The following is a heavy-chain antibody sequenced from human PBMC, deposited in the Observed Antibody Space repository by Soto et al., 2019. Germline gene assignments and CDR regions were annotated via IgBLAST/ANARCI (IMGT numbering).Heavy chain of an antibody. CDR1: GFSISGYE. CDR3: TRDAISMVRGTDNWFDP. D-gene: IGHD3-10*01. J-gene: IGHJ5*02. Sequence: EEQLVESGGGLVQPGGSLRLSCIASGFSISGYEMDWVRQAPGKGLEWVAHMTSSGNGISTYYADSVRGRFTISRDNSENTLFLQMNRLRADDTAVYYCTRDAISMVRGTDNWFDPWGQGTLVTVSS. CDR2: MTSSGNGIST. V-gene: IGHV3-48*03.